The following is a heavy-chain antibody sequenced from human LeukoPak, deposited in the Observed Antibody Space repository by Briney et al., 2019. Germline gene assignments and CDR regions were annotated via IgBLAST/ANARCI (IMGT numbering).Heavy chain of an antibody. J-gene: IGHJ4*02. V-gene: IGHV3-11*01. Sequence: GGSLRLSCAASGLTFSDYYMTWLRQTPGKGLEWVSYISSSGTTMDYADSVKGRFTTSRDNAKDSLYLQMNSLGVEDTAVYYCAKGHTYGMIWGQGTLVTVSS. CDR2: ISSSGTTM. D-gene: IGHD5-18*01. CDR1: GLTFSDYY. CDR3: AKGHTYGMI.